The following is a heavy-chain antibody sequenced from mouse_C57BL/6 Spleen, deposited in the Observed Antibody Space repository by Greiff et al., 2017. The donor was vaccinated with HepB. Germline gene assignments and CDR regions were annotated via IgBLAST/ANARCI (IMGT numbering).Heavy chain of an antibody. J-gene: IGHJ4*01. CDR1: GYAFSSSW. V-gene: IGHV1-82*01. Sequence: VQLQQSGPELVKPGASVKISCKASGYAFSSSWMNWVKQRPGKGLEWIGRIYPGDGDTNYNGKFKGKATLTADKSSSTAYMQLSSLTSADSAVYFCARETYYDGSTYYAMDYWGQGTSVTVSS. CDR3: ARETYYDGSTYYAMDY. CDR2: IYPGDGDT. D-gene: IGHD1-1*01.